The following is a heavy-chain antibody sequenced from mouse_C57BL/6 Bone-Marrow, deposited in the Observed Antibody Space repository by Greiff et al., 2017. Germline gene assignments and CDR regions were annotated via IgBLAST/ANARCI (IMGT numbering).Heavy chain of an antibody. CDR2: INPYNGGT. J-gene: IGHJ2*01. V-gene: IGHV1-19*01. D-gene: IGHD1-1*01. Sequence: EVQLVESGPVLVKPGASVKMSCKASGYTFTDYYMNWVKQSHGKSLEWIGVINPYNGGTSYNQKFKGKATLTVDKSSSTAYMELNSLTSEDSAVYYCARWLLRNRGNDWGQGTTLTDSS. CDR3: ARWLLRNRGND. CDR1: GYTFTDYY.